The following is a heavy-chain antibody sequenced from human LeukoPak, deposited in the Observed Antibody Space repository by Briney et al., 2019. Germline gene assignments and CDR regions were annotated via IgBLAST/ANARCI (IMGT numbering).Heavy chain of an antibody. D-gene: IGHD1-1*01. CDR3: ARQRLPDYYYYYYYMDV. CDR1: GGSISSYY. Sequence: SETLSLTCTVSGGSISSYYWSWIRQPAGKGLEWIGRIYTSGSTNYNPSLKSRVTMSVDTSKNQFSPKLSSVTAADTAVYYCARQRLPDYYYYYYYMDVWGKGTTVTVSS. V-gene: IGHV4-4*07. CDR2: IYTSGST. J-gene: IGHJ6*03.